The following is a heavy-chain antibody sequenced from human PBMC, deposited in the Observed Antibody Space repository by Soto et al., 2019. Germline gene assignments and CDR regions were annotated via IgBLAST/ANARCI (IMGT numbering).Heavy chain of an antibody. Sequence: GSLRLSCAASGFTFDDYEMIWVRQAPGKGLEWVSYITGGGRTKYYADSVKGRFTVSRDNAKNSLYLQMNSLRAEDTAIYYCARDKGYSLNYYYGMDVSGQGTTVTVSS. J-gene: IGHJ6*02. D-gene: IGHD4-4*01. V-gene: IGHV3-48*03. CDR2: ITGGGRTK. CDR1: GFTFDDYE. CDR3: ARDKGYSLNYYYGMDV.